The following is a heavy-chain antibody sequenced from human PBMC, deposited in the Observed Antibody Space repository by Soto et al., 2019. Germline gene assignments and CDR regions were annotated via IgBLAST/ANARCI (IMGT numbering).Heavy chain of an antibody. CDR1: GFTFSSYA. Sequence: GRSLRLSCAASGFTFSSYAMSWVRQAPGKGLEWVSAISGSGGSTYYADSVKGRFTISRDNSKNTLYLQMNSLRAEDTAVYYCAKDLPPGSSWYGYYYYGMDVWGQGTTVTVSS. CDR3: AKDLPPGSSWYGYYYYGMDV. D-gene: IGHD6-13*01. J-gene: IGHJ6*02. CDR2: ISGSGGST. V-gene: IGHV3-23*01.